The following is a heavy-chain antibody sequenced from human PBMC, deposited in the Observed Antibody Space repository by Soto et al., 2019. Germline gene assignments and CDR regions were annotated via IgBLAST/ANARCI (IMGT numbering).Heavy chain of an antibody. V-gene: IGHV3-48*02. CDR3: ARDWVYCAGGTCFYGMDV. D-gene: IGHD2-8*02. CDR1: GFSFSSYR. CDR2: ISSSSTKM. Sequence: LRLSCEASGFSFSSYRMNWVRQAPGKGLEWVSFISSSSTKMRYADSVKGRFSISRDNVQSSLFLHMNNLRDEDTAVYYCARDWVYCAGGTCFYGMDVWGQGTTVTVSS. J-gene: IGHJ6*02.